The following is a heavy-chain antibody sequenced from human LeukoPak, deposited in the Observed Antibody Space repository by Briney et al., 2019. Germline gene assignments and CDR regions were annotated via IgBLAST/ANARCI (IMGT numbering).Heavy chain of an antibody. V-gene: IGHV3-48*01. J-gene: IGHJ4*02. CDR2: ISSSSSTI. Sequence: GGSLRLSCAASGFTFSSYSMNWVRQAPGKGLEWVSYISSSSSTIYYADSVKGRFTISRDNAKNSLYLQMNSLRAEDTAVYYCAPSPGQLAVGYWGQGTLVTVSS. CDR3: APSPGQLAVGY. D-gene: IGHD6-6*01. CDR1: GFTFSSYS.